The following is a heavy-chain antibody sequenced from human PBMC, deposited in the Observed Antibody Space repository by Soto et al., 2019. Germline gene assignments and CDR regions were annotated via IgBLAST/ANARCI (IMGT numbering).Heavy chain of an antibody. CDR1: GFTFSTYG. Sequence: QVQLVESGGGVVQPGRSLRLSCAASGFTFSTYGIHWVRQAPGKGLEWLAVIWYDGSKKYYADSVQGRFTISRDNSKNTGYLQMHSLIAEDTAVYYCVKDPCGGDCYSTPYFDSWGQGTLVTVTS. CDR2: IWYDGSKK. CDR3: VKDPCGGDCYSTPYFDS. D-gene: IGHD2-21*02. J-gene: IGHJ4*02. V-gene: IGHV3-33*06.